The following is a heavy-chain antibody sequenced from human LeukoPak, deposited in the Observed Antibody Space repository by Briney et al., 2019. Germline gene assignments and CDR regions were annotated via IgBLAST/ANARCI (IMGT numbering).Heavy chain of an antibody. J-gene: IGHJ4*02. CDR1: GFTFCSYD. V-gene: IGHV3-13*01. D-gene: IGHD5-18*01. CDR2: TGTAGDT. CDR3: ARATGGYSYDLDY. Sequence: GGSLRLSCAASGFTFCSYDMHWVRQDTGKGLEWVSATGTAGDTSYLGSVKGRFTISRENAKNSLYLQMNSLRAEDTAVYYCARATGGYSYDLDYWGQGTLVTVSS.